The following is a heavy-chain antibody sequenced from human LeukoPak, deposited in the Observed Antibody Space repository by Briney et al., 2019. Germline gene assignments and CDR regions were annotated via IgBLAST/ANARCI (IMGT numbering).Heavy chain of an antibody. CDR1: GVSISSSNSY. D-gene: IGHD3-16*01. CDR2: INYSRNP. Sequence: SETLSLTCTVSGVSISSSNSYWGWIRQPPGKGLEWIGNINYSRNPYYNPSLKSRVTISVDTSKNQFSLKLSSVTAADTAMYYCAREKIGTGTVLGKDYYYMDVWGKGTTVTVSS. CDR3: AREKIGTGTVLGKDYYYMDV. J-gene: IGHJ6*03. V-gene: IGHV4-39*07.